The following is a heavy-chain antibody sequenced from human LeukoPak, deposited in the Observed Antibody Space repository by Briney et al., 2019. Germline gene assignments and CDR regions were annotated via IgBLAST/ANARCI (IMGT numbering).Heavy chain of an antibody. J-gene: IGHJ4*02. Sequence: ASVKVSSKASGYTFTSYGISWVRQAPGQGLEWMGWISAYNGNTNYAQKLQGRVTMTTDTSTSTAYMELRSLRSDDTAVYYCARVPLGLRYFDWLLYFDYWGQGTLVTVSS. D-gene: IGHD3-9*01. CDR2: ISAYNGNT. CDR1: GYTFTSYG. V-gene: IGHV1-18*01. CDR3: ARVPLGLRYFDWLLYFDY.